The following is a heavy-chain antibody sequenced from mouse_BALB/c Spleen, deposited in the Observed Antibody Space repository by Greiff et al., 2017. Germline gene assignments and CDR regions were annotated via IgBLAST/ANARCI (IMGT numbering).Heavy chain of an antibody. J-gene: IGHJ3*01. CDR1: GFTFSDYY. CDR2: ISDGGSYT. D-gene: IGHD1-2*01. V-gene: IGHV5-4*02. CDR3: ARDPPLLRLPFAY. Sequence: EVMLVESGGGLVKPGGSLKLSCAASGFTFSDYYMYWVRQTPEKRLEWVATISDGGSYTYYPDSVKGRFTISRDNAKNNLYLQMSSLKSEDTAMYYCARDPPLLRLPFAYWGQGTLVTVSA.